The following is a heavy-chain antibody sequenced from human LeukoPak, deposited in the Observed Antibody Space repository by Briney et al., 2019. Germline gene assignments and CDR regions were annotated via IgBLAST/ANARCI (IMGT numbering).Heavy chain of an antibody. D-gene: IGHD1-26*01. CDR3: ATQPYSIVGATDYFDY. CDR2: INPSGGST. Sequence: ASVKVSCKASGYTFTSYYMHWVRQAPGQGPEWMGIINPSGGSTSYAQKFQGRVTMTRDTSTSTVYMELSSLRSEDTAVYYCATQPYSIVGATDYFDYWGQGTLVTVSS. J-gene: IGHJ4*02. V-gene: IGHV1-46*01. CDR1: GYTFTSYY.